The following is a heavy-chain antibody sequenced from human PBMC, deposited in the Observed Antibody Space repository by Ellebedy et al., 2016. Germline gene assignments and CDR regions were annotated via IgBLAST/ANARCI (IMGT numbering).Heavy chain of an antibody. CDR3: ARDSGLSGSYYFDY. J-gene: IGHJ4*02. CDR1: GFTFRDYW. D-gene: IGHD3-10*01. CDR2: IKQDGSVK. Sequence: GESLKISCAASGFTFRDYWMTWVRQAPGKGPQWVANIKQDGSVKYYVDSVKGRFTISRDNAKNSLYLQMNSLRAEDTAVYYCARDSGLSGSYYFDYWGQGTLVTVSS. V-gene: IGHV3-7*01.